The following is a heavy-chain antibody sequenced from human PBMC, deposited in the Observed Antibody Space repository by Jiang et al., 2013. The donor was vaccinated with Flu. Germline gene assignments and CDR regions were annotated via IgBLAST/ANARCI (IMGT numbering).Heavy chain of an antibody. J-gene: IGHJ4*02. CDR1: GGTFSSYA. D-gene: IGHD2-15*01. CDR3: ARDGVVAKESDY. CDR2: IIPILGIA. Sequence: GAEVKKPGSSVKVSCKASGGTFSSYAISWVRQAPGQGLEWMGRIIPILGIANYAQKFQGRVTITADKSTSTAYMELSSLRSEDTAVYYCARDGVVAKESDYWGQGTLVTVSS. V-gene: IGHV1-69*04.